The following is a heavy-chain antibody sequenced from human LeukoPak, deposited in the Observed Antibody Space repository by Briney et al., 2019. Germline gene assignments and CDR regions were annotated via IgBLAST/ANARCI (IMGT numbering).Heavy chain of an antibody. D-gene: IGHD1-26*01. CDR3: ASIGGGATPTFDY. Sequence: ASVKVSCKASGCTFSSYAISWVRQAPGQGLEWMGGIIPIFGTANYAEKFQGRVTITTDKSTNTAYMELSSLRAEDTAVYYCASIGGGATPTFDYWGQGTLVTVSS. CDR1: GCTFSSYA. V-gene: IGHV1-69*05. CDR2: IIPIFGTA. J-gene: IGHJ4*02.